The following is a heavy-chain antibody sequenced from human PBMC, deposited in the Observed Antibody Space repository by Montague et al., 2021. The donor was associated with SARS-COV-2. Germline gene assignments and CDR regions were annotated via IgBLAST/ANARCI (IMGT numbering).Heavy chain of an antibody. D-gene: IGHD2-2*01. CDR1: GGSISSVNYY. CDR3: ARVDPQRYYGMDV. V-gene: IGHV4-61*03. Sequence: SETLSLTCTVSGGSISSVNYYWSWIRQPPGKGLEWIGYIYYSGSTNYNPSLKSRVTLSVDTSKNHFSLKLNSVTAADTAVYYCARVDPQRYYGMDVWGQGTTVTVSS. J-gene: IGHJ6*02. CDR2: IYYSGST.